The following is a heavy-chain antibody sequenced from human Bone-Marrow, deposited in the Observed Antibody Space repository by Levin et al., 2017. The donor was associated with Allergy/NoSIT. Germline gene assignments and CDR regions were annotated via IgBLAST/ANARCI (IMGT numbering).Heavy chain of an antibody. Sequence: SCAASGFTFSDYYISWIRQAPSKGLEWISYTSSSGSTIFYADSLKGRFTISRDNAKNSLYLQMNSLIAEDTALYYCARGPRPNYYESSGYYYVDYWGQGTLVTVSS. CDR1: GFTFSDYY. V-gene: IGHV3-11*01. CDR2: TSSSGSTI. D-gene: IGHD3-22*01. CDR3: ARGPRPNYYESSGYYYVDY. J-gene: IGHJ4*02.